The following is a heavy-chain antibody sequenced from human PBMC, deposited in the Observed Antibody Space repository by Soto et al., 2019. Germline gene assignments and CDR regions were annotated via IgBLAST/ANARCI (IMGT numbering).Heavy chain of an antibody. J-gene: IGHJ4*02. CDR1: GCSICSYY. D-gene: IGHD3-10*01. CDR3: ARHMYGSGSYYLDY. V-gene: IGHV4-59*08. Sequence: SETLSLTCSVFGCSICSYYWSWILQPPGKGLEWIGYFLYTGSTNYNPSLKSRVTISVDTSKNQFSLKLSSVTAADTAVYYCARHMYGSGSYYLDYWGQGTLVTVS. CDR2: FLYTGST.